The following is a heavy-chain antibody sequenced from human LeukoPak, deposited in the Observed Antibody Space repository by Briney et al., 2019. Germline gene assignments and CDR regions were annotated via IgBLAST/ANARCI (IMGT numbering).Heavy chain of an antibody. CDR3: ARPYCNGGSCHDYFDY. CDR1: AYTFTGYY. J-gene: IGHJ4*02. CDR2: MNPYSGGT. Sequence: ASVKVPCKASAYTFTGYYMHWVRQAPGQGLEWMGWMNPYSGGTNYAQKFQGRVTMTRDTSISTAYMELRRLSSDDTAIYYCARPYCNGGSCHDYFDYWGQGTLVSVSS. D-gene: IGHD2-15*01. V-gene: IGHV1-2*02.